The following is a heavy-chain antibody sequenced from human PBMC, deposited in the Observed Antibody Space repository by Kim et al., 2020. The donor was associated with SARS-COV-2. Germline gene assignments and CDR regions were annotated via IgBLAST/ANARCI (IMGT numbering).Heavy chain of an antibody. Sequence: YAYSVKGPFTISRDNAKNTLYLQMISLRAEDTAVYYCARDRGSSWFRVLHWGQGTLVTVSS. CDR3: ARDRGSSWFRVLH. J-gene: IGHJ4*02. V-gene: IGHV3-30*01. D-gene: IGHD6-13*01.